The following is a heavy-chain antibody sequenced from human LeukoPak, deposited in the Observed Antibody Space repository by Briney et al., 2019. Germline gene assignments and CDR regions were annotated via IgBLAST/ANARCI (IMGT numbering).Heavy chain of an antibody. Sequence: SETLSLTCAVHGGSFSGYYWSWIRQPPGKGLEWIGEINHSGSTNYNPSLKSRVTISVDTSKNQFSLKLSSVTAADTAVYYCARWLQFSLDYWGQGTLVTVSS. CDR2: INHSGST. V-gene: IGHV4-34*01. CDR3: ARWLQFSLDY. CDR1: GGSFSGYY. D-gene: IGHD5-24*01. J-gene: IGHJ4*02.